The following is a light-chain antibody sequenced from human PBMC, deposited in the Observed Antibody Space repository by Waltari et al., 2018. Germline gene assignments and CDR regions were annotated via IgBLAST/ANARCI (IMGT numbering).Light chain of an antibody. V-gene: IGLV2-14*03. J-gene: IGLJ3*02. CDR3: SSYTSTSTLWV. Sequence: HSALTQPASVSGSPGQSITISCTGTTSDVDAYNYVSWYQQFPGKAPKLIIYDVYNRPSGVRTRFAGAKSGATASLTISRLKADDEAEYWCSSYTSTSTLWVFGGGTKLTV. CDR1: TSDVDAYNY. CDR2: DVY.